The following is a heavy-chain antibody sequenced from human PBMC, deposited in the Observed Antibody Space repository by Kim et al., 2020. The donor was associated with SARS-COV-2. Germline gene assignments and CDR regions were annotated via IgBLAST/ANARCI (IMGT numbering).Heavy chain of an antibody. CDR3: ASTEDSGSLFAY. D-gene: IGHD1-26*01. Sequence: SETLSLTCTVSGYSISSGYYWGWIRQPPGKGLEWIGSIYHSGSTYYNPSLKSRVTISVDTSKNPSSLKLSSVTAADTAVYYCASTEDSGSLFAYWGQGT. CDR2: IYHSGST. CDR1: GYSISSGYY. V-gene: IGHV4-38-2*02. J-gene: IGHJ4*02.